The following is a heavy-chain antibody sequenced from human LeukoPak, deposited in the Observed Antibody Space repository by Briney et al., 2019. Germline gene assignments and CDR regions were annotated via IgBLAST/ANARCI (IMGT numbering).Heavy chain of an antibody. Sequence: SETLSLTXTVSGGSISSSSYYWGWIRQPPGKGLGWVGSIYYSGSTYYNPSLKSRVTISVDTSKNQFSLKLSSVTAADTAVYYCARTVGKTYYYDSSGYYDYWGQGTLVTVSS. J-gene: IGHJ4*02. CDR3: ARTVGKTYYYDSSGYYDY. V-gene: IGHV4-39*01. D-gene: IGHD3-22*01. CDR2: IYYSGST. CDR1: GGSISSSSYY.